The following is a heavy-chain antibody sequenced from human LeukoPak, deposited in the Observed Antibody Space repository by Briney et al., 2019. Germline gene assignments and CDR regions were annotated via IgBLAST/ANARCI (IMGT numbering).Heavy chain of an antibody. CDR3: ARDSPGIVGATNY. CDR1: GFTFSSYS. D-gene: IGHD1-26*01. CDR2: IGSSSSYI. V-gene: IGHV3-21*01. Sequence: GGSLRLSCAASGFTFSSYSMNWVRQAPGKGLEWVSSIGSSSSYIYYADSVKGRFTISRDNAKNSLYLQMNSLGAEDTAVYYCARDSPGIVGATNYWGQGTLVTVSS. J-gene: IGHJ4*02.